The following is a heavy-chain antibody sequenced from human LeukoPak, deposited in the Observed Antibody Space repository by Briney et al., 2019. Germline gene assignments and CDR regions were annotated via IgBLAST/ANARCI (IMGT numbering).Heavy chain of an antibody. V-gene: IGHV1-69*04. J-gene: IGHJ4*02. CDR1: GGTFSSNYA. CDR2: IIPILDIT. Sequence: SVKVSCMASGGTFSSNYAISWVRQAPGQGLEWMGRIIPILDITNYAQKFQGRVTVTADKSTSTAYMELSSLRSEDTAAYYCASLCGGDCYSDSWGQGTLVTVSS. CDR3: ASLCGGDCYSDS. D-gene: IGHD2-21*02.